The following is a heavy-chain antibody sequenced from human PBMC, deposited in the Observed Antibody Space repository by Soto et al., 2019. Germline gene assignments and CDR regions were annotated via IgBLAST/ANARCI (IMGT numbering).Heavy chain of an antibody. CDR3: ARSGPGTSFDY. D-gene: IGHD3-3*01. Sequence: EVQLLDSGGGLVQPGGSLRLSCAASGFTFSSYAMNWVRQAPGKGLELVSVISGSGYSTYYADSVKGRFTISRDNSKNTLYLQLNSLRTEVTTVYYFARSGPGTSFDYWGQGTVVTVSS. J-gene: IGHJ4*02. CDR1: GFTFSSYA. CDR2: ISGSGYST. V-gene: IGHV3-23*01.